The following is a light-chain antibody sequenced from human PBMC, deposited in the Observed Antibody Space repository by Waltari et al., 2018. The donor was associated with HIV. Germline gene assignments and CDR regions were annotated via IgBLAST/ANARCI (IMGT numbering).Light chain of an antibody. Sequence: QPVVTQEPSFSVSPGETVTLTCGLKSGSVSTNNYPSWYQQTPGQAPRTRIYGTSYRSSGVPGRFSGSILGNKAALTITGAQAEDECDYYCVLSVAGGNMFFGGGTKLAV. CDR1: SGSVSTNNY. CDR2: GTS. J-gene: IGLJ2*01. V-gene: IGLV8-61*01. CDR3: VLSVAGGNMF.